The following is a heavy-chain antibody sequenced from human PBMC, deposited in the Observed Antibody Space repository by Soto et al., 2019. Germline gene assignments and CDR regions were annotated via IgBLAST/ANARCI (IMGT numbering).Heavy chain of an antibody. CDR2: ISHDGGAT. Sequence: QVQLVESGGGVVQSGRSLRLSCAASGFTFSTSGMHWIRQAPGKGLEWVAMISHDGGATYYVDSVKGRFTISRDTDKNTLHLHMDSLRPEDTATYYCAKDWGSSGWYNWLAPWGQGTLVTVSS. CDR3: AKDWGSSGWYNWLAP. CDR1: GFTFSTSG. D-gene: IGHD6-13*01. J-gene: IGHJ5*02. V-gene: IGHV3-30*18.